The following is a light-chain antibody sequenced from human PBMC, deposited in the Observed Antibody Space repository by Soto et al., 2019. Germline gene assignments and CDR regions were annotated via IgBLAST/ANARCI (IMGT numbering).Light chain of an antibody. Sequence: QSALTQPASVSGSPGQTITISCTGTSSDVGGYNAVSWYQHHPGKAPKLIIYEVTHRPSGVSDRFSASKSGNTASLTISGLQDDDEADYYCNSFRVSHLYVFGTGTKLTVL. CDR3: NSFRVSHLYV. J-gene: IGLJ1*01. V-gene: IGLV2-14*01. CDR1: SSDVGGYNA. CDR2: EVT.